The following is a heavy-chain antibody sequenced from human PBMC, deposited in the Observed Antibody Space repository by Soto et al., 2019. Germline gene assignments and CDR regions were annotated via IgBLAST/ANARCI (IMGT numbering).Heavy chain of an antibody. J-gene: IGHJ6*02. Sequence: ASVKVSCKASGYTFTSYGISWVRQAPGQGLEWMGWISAYNGNTNYAQKLQGRVTMTTDTSTSTAYMELRSLRSDDTAVYYCAREGGSSSWYHRQYYYYGMDVWGQGTTVTVSS. CDR1: GYTFTSYG. V-gene: IGHV1-18*04. CDR2: ISAYNGNT. D-gene: IGHD6-13*01. CDR3: AREGGSSSWYHRQYYYYGMDV.